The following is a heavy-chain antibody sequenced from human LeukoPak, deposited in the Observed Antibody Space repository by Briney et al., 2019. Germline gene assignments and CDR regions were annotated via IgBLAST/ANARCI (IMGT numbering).Heavy chain of an antibody. D-gene: IGHD6-19*01. V-gene: IGHV3-30*18. CDR3: AKGMAVAGPGRYGMDV. CDR1: GFTFSSYG. Sequence: GGSLRLSCAVSGFTFSSYGMHWVRRAPGKGLEWVAVISYDGSNKYYADSVKGRFTISRDNSKNTVYLQMNSLRGEDTAVYYCAKGMAVAGPGRYGMDVWGKGTTVIVSS. J-gene: IGHJ6*04. CDR2: ISYDGSNK.